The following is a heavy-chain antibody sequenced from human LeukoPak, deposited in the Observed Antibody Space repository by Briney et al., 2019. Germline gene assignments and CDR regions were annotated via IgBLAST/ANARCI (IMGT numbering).Heavy chain of an antibody. CDR1: GFTFSSYS. D-gene: IGHD3-22*01. V-gene: IGHV3-21*01. CDR3: ARDYGYYDSSGPEYFQH. Sequence: GGSLRLSCAASGFTFSSYSMNWVRQAPGKGLEWVSSISSSSSYIYYADSVKGRFTISRDNAKNSLYLQMNSLSAEDTAVYYCARDYGYYDSSGPEYFQHWGQGTLVTVSS. J-gene: IGHJ1*01. CDR2: ISSSSSYI.